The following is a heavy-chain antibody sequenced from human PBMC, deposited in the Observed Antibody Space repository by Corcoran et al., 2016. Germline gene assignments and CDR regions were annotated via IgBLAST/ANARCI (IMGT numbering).Heavy chain of an antibody. D-gene: IGHD6-13*01. CDR2: VNPSDGST. Sequence: QVQLVQSGAEVKKPGASVKVSCKASGDTFTSYYMHWVRQAPGQGLEWIGIVNPSDGSTSYAQKFQGRVTMTWDTSTSTLDMELSSLGSEDTAVYYCARDGSGSSSWYSGRYWGQGTLVTVSS. J-gene: IGHJ4*02. V-gene: IGHV1-46*01. CDR1: GDTFTSYY. CDR3: ARDGSGSSSWYSGRY.